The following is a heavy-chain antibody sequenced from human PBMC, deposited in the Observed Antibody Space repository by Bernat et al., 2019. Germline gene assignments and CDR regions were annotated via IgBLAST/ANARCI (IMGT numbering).Heavy chain of an antibody. CDR1: VGSSNNYF. D-gene: IGHD1-1*01. CDR2: IYYSGST. Sequence: QVQLQESGPGLVKPSETLSLTCTVSVGSSNNYFWSWIRQPPGKGLEWIGYIYYSGSTNYNPSLKSRVTISVDTSKNQFSLKLSSVTAADTAVYYCARDPSTFAGYFDYWGQGTLVTVSS. V-gene: IGHV4-59*01. J-gene: IGHJ4*02. CDR3: ARDPSTFAGYFDY.